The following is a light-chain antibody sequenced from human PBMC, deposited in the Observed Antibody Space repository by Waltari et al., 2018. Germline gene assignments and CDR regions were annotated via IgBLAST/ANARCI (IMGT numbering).Light chain of an antibody. CDR1: QSVSSSY. J-gene: IGKJ1*01. CDR3: QQDYNLPWT. CDR2: AAA. Sequence: EIVMTQSPATLSLSPGERATLSCRARQSVSSSYLSWYQQKPGQAPRLLIYAAATRATGIPARFSGSGCGTDFTLTISSLQPEDFAVYYCQQDYNLPWTFGQGTKVEIK. V-gene: IGKV3D-7*01.